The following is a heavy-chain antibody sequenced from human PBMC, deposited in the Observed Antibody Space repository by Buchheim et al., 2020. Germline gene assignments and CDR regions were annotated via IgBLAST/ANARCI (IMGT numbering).Heavy chain of an antibody. CDR2: ITSSSTYL. J-gene: IGHJ5*02. Sequence: EFQLVESGGGLVKPGGSLRLSCAASGFTFSSYTVNWVRQAPGKGLEWVSSITSSSTYLYYADSVKGRFTISRDNAKNSLYLQMNSLRAEDTAVYYCARVEPGDGTSWGQGTL. CDR3: ARVEPGDGTS. V-gene: IGHV3-21*01. D-gene: IGHD5-24*01. CDR1: GFTFSSYT.